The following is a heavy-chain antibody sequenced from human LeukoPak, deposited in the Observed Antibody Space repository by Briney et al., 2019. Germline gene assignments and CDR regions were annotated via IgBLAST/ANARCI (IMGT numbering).Heavy chain of an antibody. Sequence: GGSLRLSCAASGFTFSSYAMHWVRQAPGKGLEWVAVISYDGSNKYYADSVKGRFTISRDNSKNTLYLQMNSLRAEDTAEYYCAREASVVPNTMDVWGQGTTVTVSS. J-gene: IGHJ6*02. CDR1: GFTFSSYA. CDR3: AREASVVPNTMDV. V-gene: IGHV3-30-3*01. CDR2: ISYDGSNK. D-gene: IGHD2-2*01.